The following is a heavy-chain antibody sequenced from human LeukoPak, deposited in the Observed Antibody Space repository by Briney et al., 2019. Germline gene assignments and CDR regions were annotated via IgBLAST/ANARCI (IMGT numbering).Heavy chain of an antibody. V-gene: IGHV4-39*01. D-gene: IGHD3-3*01. Sequence: PSETLSLTCTVSGGSISSSSYYWGWIRQPPGKGLEWIGSIYYSGSTYYNPSLKSRVTISVDTSKNQFSLKLSSVTAADTAVYYCARVDDFWSGLWGQGTLVTVSS. J-gene: IGHJ4*02. CDR1: GGSISSSSYY. CDR2: IYYSGST. CDR3: ARVDDFWSGL.